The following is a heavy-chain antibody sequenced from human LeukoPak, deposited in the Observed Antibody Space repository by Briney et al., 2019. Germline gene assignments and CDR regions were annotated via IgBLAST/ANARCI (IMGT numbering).Heavy chain of an antibody. CDR3: AKDPWIYSYGTFDY. D-gene: IGHD5-18*01. V-gene: IGHV3-53*01. CDR1: GGSISSGDYY. CDR2: IYSGGST. J-gene: IGHJ4*02. Sequence: PSETLSLTCTVSGGSISSGDYYWSWVRQAPGKGLEWVSVIYSGGSTYYADSVKGRFTISRDNSKNTLYLQMNSLRAEDTAVYYCAKDPWIYSYGTFDYWGQGTLVTVSS.